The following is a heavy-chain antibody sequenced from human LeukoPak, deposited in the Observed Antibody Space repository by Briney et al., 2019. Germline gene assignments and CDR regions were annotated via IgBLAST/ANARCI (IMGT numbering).Heavy chain of an antibody. Sequence: PSETLSLTCAVSGGSISSGGYSWSWIRQPPGKGLEWIGYIYHSGSTYYNPSLKSRVTISVDRSKNQFSLKLSSVTAADTAVYSCGVAGYGWGSHKSFDYWGQETLVTVS. V-gene: IGHV4-30-2*01. CDR3: GVAGYGWGSHKSFDY. CDR1: GGSISSGGYS. J-gene: IGHJ4*02. D-gene: IGHD3-10*01. CDR2: IYHSGST.